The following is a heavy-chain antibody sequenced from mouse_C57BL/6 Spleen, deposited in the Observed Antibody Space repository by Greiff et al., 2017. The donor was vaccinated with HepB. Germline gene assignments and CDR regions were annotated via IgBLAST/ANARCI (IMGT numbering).Heavy chain of an antibody. CDR1: GYTFTDYY. J-gene: IGHJ2*01. Sequence: QVQLQQSGAELVRPGASVKLSCKASGYTFTDYYINWVKQRPGQGLEWIARIYPGSGNTYYNEKFKGKATLTAEKSSSTAYMQLSSLTSEDSAVYFCARSGGVTTFFDDWGQGTTLTVSS. CDR3: ARSGGVTTFFDD. CDR2: IYPGSGNT. D-gene: IGHD2-2*01. V-gene: IGHV1-76*01.